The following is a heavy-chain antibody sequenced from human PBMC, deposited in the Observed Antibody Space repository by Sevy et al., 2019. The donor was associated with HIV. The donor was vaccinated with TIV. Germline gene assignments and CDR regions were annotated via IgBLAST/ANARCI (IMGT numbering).Heavy chain of an antibody. J-gene: IGHJ4*02. CDR3: ARGPPDGSYDYFDY. D-gene: IGHD1-26*01. CDR2: VSGSSNYI. CDR1: GFTFIRYN. V-gene: IGHV3-21*06. Sequence: GGSLRLSCAASGFTFIRYNMNWVRQAPGKGLEWVSSVSGSSNYIYYAESLKGRFIISRDNAKDTLYLQMNSLRADDTAVYYCARGPPDGSYDYFDYWGLGTLVTVSS.